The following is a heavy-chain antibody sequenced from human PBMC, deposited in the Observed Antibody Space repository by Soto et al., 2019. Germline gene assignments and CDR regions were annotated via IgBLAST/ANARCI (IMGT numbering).Heavy chain of an antibody. J-gene: IGHJ4*02. CDR1: GFTFSSYA. CDR2: ISYDGSNK. CDR3: ARDAYYYGSGSYYNVMS. Sequence: GGFLRLSCAASGFTFSSYAMHWVRQAPGKGLEWVAVISYDGSNKYYADSVKGRFTISRDNSKNTLYLQMNSLRAEDTAVYYCARDAYYYGSGSYYNVMSWGQGTLVTVSS. D-gene: IGHD3-10*01. V-gene: IGHV3-30-3*01.